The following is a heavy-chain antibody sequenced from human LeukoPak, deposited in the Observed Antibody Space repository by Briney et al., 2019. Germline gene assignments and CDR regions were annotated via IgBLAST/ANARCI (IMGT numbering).Heavy chain of an antibody. CDR1: GGSISSGSYY. D-gene: IGHD6-19*01. CDR3: ARRAVAGWFDP. V-gene: IGHV4-61*02. Sequence: PSQTLSLTCTVSGGSISSGSYYWSWIRQPAGKGLEWIGRIYTSGSTNYNPSLKSRVTISVDTSKNQFSLKLSSVTAADTAVYYCARRAVAGWFDPWGQGTLVTVSS. CDR2: IYTSGST. J-gene: IGHJ5*02.